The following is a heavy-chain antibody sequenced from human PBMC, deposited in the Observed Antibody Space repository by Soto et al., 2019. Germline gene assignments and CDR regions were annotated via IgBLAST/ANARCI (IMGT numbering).Heavy chain of an antibody. V-gene: IGHV3-74*01. CDR2: INSDGIST. CDR3: ASGFTYYYQSSESPLVH. CDR1: GFTFSSYA. D-gene: IGHD3-22*01. J-gene: IGHJ4*02. Sequence: PGGSLRLSCAASGFTFSSYAMSWVRQAPGKGLVWVSRINSDGISTSYADSVKGRFTISRDNAKNTLYLQMNSLRAEDTAMYYCASGFTYYYQSSESPLVHWGPGTLVTVSS.